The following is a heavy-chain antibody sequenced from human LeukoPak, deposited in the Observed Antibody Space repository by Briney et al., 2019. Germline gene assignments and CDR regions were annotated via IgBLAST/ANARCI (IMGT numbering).Heavy chain of an antibody. J-gene: IGHJ3*02. CDR3: ARGRDGYNLVDAFDI. CDR2: ISSSSIYI. CDR1: GFTFSNFG. V-gene: IGHV3-21*01. Sequence: PGGSLRLSCAASGFTFSNFGMHWVRQAPGKGLEWVSSISSSSIYIYYADSLKGRFTISRDNAKKSLYLQMNSLRAEDTAVYYCARGRDGYNLVDAFDIWGQGIMVTVSS. D-gene: IGHD5-24*01.